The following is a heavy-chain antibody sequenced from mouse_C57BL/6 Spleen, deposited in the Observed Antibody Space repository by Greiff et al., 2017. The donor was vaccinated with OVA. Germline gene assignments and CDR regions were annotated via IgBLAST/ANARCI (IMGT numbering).Heavy chain of an antibody. CDR2: IDPANGNT. V-gene: IGHV14-3*01. D-gene: IGHD2-4*01. J-gene: IGHJ4*01. Sequence: EVQLQQSVAELVRPGASVKLSCTASGFNIKNTYMHWVKQRPEQGLEWIGRIDPANGNTKYAPKFQGKATITADTSSNTAYLQLSSLTSEDTAIYYCAYPSYDYDVGYYAMDYWGQGTSVTVSS. CDR3: AYPSYDYDVGYYAMDY. CDR1: GFNIKNTY.